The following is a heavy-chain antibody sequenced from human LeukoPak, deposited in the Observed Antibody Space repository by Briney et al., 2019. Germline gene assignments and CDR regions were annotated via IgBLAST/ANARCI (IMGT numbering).Heavy chain of an antibody. J-gene: IGHJ4*02. CDR3: ARDRRYDYVWGSYRGGYYFDY. Sequence: GGSLRLSCAASGFTFSSYGMHWVRQAPGKGLEWVAVIWYDGSNKYYADSVKGRFTISRDNSKNTLYLQMNSLRAEDTAVYYCARDRRYDYVWGSYRGGYYFDYWGQGTLVTVPS. V-gene: IGHV3-33*01. D-gene: IGHD3-16*02. CDR2: IWYDGSNK. CDR1: GFTFSSYG.